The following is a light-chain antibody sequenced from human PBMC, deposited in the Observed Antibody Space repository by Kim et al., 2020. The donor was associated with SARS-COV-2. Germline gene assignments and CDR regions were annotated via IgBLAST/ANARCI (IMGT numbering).Light chain of an antibody. Sequence: DIQMTQSPSSLSASVGDRVTIPCRASQSINSYLNWYQQKPGKAPKVLIYDASSLQSGVPSRFSGSGSGTDFTLTISSLQPEDFATYYCQQSYSTHFTFGQGTRLEIK. J-gene: IGKJ5*01. CDR1: QSINSY. CDR3: QQSYSTHFT. CDR2: DAS. V-gene: IGKV1-39*01.